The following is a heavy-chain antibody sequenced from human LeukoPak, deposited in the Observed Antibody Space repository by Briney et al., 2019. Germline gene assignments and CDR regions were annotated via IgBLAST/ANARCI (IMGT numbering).Heavy chain of an antibody. CDR3: AKRAAMVRGVMFYFQH. Sequence: GGSLRLSCAASGFTFSSYAMSWVRQAPGKGLEWVSAISGSGGSTYYADSVKGRFTISRDNSKNTLYLQMNSLRAEDTAGYYCAKRAAMVRGVMFYFQHWGQGTLVTVSS. J-gene: IGHJ1*01. CDR1: GFTFSSYA. V-gene: IGHV3-23*01. CDR2: ISGSGGST. D-gene: IGHD3-10*01.